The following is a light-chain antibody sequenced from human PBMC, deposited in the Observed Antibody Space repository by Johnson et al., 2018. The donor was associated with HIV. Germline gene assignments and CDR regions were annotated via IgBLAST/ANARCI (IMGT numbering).Light chain of an antibody. CDR2: DND. V-gene: IGLV1-51*01. J-gene: IGLJ1*01. CDR1: SSNIGNNY. Sequence: QSVLTQPPSVSAAPGQKVTISCSGSSSNIGNNYISWYQQVPGTAPKLLIYDNDKRPLGIPDRFSGSKYGTSATLGITGLQTGDEADYYCGTWDNSLVPVYVFGTATKVSVL. CDR3: GTWDNSLVPVYV.